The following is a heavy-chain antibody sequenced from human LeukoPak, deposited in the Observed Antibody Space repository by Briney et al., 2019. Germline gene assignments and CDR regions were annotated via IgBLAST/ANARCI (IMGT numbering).Heavy chain of an antibody. J-gene: IGHJ4*02. CDR2: IYHSGST. CDR1: GGSISGGGYS. CDR3: ARGVEAVYFDY. Sequence: SQTLSLTCAVSGGSISGGGYSWSWIRQPPGKGLEWIGYIYHSGSTYYNPSLKSRVTISVDRSKNQFSLKLSSVTAADTAVYYCARGVEAVYFDYWGQGTLVTVSS. V-gene: IGHV4-30-2*01. D-gene: IGHD3-10*01.